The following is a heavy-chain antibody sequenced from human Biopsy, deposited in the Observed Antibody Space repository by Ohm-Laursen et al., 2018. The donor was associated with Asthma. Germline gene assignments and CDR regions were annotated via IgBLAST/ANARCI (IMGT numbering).Heavy chain of an antibody. J-gene: IGHJ4*02. CDR1: GTHFGSYN. V-gene: IGHV3-30-3*01. D-gene: IGHD6-13*01. CDR3: SRDTLGYYFDI. CDR2: ITFDGSTQ. Sequence: SLRLSCAASGTHFGSYNMHWARQAPGKGLEWVAVITFDGSTQHYGDSVKGRFTTSRDNSKNMLFLQMNSLRAEDTAVYYCSRDTLGYYFDIWGQGTKVTVSS.